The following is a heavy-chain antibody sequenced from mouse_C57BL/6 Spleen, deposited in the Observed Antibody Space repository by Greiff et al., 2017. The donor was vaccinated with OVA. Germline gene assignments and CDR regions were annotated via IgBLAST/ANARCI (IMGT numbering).Heavy chain of an antibody. J-gene: IGHJ2*01. V-gene: IGHV1-85*01. CDR1: GYTFTSYD. Sequence: QVQLQQSGPELVKPGASVKLSCKASGYTFTSYDINWVKQRPGQGLEWIGWIYPRGGSTKYNEKFKGKATLTVDTSSSTAYMELHSLTSEDSAVYFCERRYDYDEGDYFDYWGQGTTLTVSS. D-gene: IGHD2-4*01. CDR3: ERRYDYDEGDYFDY. CDR2: IYPRGGST.